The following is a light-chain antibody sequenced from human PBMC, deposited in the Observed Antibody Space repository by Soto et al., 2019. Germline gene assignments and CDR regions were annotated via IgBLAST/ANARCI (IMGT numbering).Light chain of an antibody. CDR2: EAS. CDR3: QKYTDATRT. CDR1: QDISNY. Sequence: QMTQSPSSLSASVGDRVTITCRASQDISNYLAWYQQKPGGAPKLLIYEASTLQSGVPSRFSGSGSGADFTLTISSLQPEDFAIYYCQKYTDATRTFGQGTRVEMK. V-gene: IGKV1-27*01. J-gene: IGKJ1*01.